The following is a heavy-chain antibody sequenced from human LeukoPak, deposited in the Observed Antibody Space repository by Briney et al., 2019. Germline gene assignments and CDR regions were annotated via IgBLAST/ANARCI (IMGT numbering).Heavy chain of an antibody. CDR3: AKAKLWFGELLFPQDY. CDR1: GFTFSSYG. D-gene: IGHD3-10*01. Sequence: GGSLRLSCAASGFTFSSYGMHWVRQAPGKGLEWVAVISYDGSNKYYADSVKGRFTISRDNSKNTPYLQMNSLRAEDTAVYYCAKAKLWFGELLFPQDYWGQGTLVTVSS. V-gene: IGHV3-30*18. CDR2: ISYDGSNK. J-gene: IGHJ4*02.